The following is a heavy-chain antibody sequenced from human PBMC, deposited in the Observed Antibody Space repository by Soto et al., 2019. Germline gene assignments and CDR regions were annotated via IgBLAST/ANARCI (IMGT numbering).Heavy chain of an antibody. V-gene: IGHV4-34*01. J-gene: IGHJ5*02. CDR2: INHSGST. CDR1: GGSFSAYY. Sequence: QVQLQQWGAGLLKPSETLSLTCAVYGGSFSAYYWSWIRQPPGKGLEWIGEINHSGSTNYNPSLKSRATISTATAEDQFPLTLRSVTAADTAGYYCARGTDLTTVTTRWCDPWGQGTLVTVSS. D-gene: IGHD4-17*01. CDR3: ARGTDLTTVTTRWCDP.